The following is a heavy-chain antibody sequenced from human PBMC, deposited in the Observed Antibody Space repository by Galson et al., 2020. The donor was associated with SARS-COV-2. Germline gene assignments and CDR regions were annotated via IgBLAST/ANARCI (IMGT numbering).Heavy chain of an antibody. Sequence: SETLSLTCAVYGGSFSGYYWSWIRQPPGKGLEWIGEINHSGSTNYNPSLKSRVTISVDTSKNQFSLKLSSVTAADTAVYYCASCVKVGLLAGSFDYWGQGTLVTVSS. CDR2: INHSGST. D-gene: IGHD6-19*01. V-gene: IGHV4-34*01. CDR3: ASCVKVGLLAGSFDY. J-gene: IGHJ4*02. CDR1: GGSFSGYY.